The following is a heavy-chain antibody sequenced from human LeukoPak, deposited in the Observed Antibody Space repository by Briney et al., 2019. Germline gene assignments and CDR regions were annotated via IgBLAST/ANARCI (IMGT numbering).Heavy chain of an antibody. CDR3: WGGHVTVSAHDDAFDI. J-gene: IGHJ3*02. D-gene: IGHD5/OR15-5a*01. CDR2: ISSSSLYI. CDR1: RFTFSSYS. V-gene: IGHV3-21*01. Sequence: PRGSLRLSCAASRFTFSSYSMNSVPQAPGKGLEWVSCISSSSLYIYSADSVKGRFTISRDNAKNSLYLHINSLRAEDTAGYYCWGGHVTVSAHDDAFDIWGQGRMVT.